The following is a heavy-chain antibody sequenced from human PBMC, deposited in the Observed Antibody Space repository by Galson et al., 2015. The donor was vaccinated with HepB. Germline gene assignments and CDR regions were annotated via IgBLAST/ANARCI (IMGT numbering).Heavy chain of an antibody. D-gene: IGHD3-22*01. Sequence: SVKVSCKGSGYTFTSHYMHWVRQAPGQGLEWMGWINPNSGDTNYAQKFQGRVTMTRDTSINTAYMELSRLRSDDTAVYYCARAYDTSGYYYFDYWGQGTLVTVSS. J-gene: IGHJ4*02. CDR3: ARAYDTSGYYYFDY. V-gene: IGHV1-2*02. CDR1: GYTFTSHY. CDR2: INPNSGDT.